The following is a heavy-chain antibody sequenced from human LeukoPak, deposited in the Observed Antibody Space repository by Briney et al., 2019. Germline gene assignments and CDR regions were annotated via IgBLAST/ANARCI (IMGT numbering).Heavy chain of an antibody. CDR1: GGSMSSYY. D-gene: IGHD6-19*01. J-gene: IGHJ4*02. Sequence: PSETLSLTCTVSGGSMSSYYWSWIRQPAGKGLEWIGRIYSSGSTNYNPSLKSRVTMSVDTSKNQFSLKLSSVTAADTAVYYCAASIRRITVAGPSLDYWGQGTLVTASS. V-gene: IGHV4-4*07. CDR3: AASIRRITVAGPSLDY. CDR2: IYSSGST.